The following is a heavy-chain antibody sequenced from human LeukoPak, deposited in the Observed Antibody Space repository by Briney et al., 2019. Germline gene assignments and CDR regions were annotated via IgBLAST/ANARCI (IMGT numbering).Heavy chain of an antibody. CDR2: IIPIFGTA. CDR3: ARDVSRSYYYDSSVFRSHNYYFDY. J-gene: IGHJ4*02. V-gene: IGHV1-69*01. D-gene: IGHD3-22*01. Sequence: SVKVSCKASGGTFSSYAISWVRQAPGQGLEWMGGIIPIFGTANYAQKFQGRVTITADESTSTAYMELSSLRSEDTAVYYCARDVSRSYYYDSSVFRSHNYYFDYWGQGTLVTVSS. CDR1: GGTFSSYA.